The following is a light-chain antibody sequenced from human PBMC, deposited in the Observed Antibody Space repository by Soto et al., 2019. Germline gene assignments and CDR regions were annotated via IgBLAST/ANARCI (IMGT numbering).Light chain of an antibody. V-gene: IGKV1-5*03. CDR2: KAS. CDR3: QQYNTYSPLT. CDR1: QSIGIW. J-gene: IGKJ4*01. Sequence: DIQMTQSPSTLSSSVGDRVTITCRASQSIGIWLAWYQQKPGKAPKLLIYKASTLESGVPSRLSGSGSGTEFTLTISSLQLDDFATYYCQQYNTYSPLTFGGGTKVDIK.